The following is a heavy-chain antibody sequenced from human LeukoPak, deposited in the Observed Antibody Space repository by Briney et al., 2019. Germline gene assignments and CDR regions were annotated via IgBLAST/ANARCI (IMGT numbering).Heavy chain of an antibody. Sequence: SVKVSCKASGYTFTSYAMHWVRQAPGQGLEWMGGITAIFRTTNYAQKFQGRVTITADESMSTVYMELSSLRSEDTAVYYCARHSGYHSTMYLDYWGQGTLVTVSS. CDR2: ITAIFRTT. CDR3: ARHSGYHSTMYLDY. V-gene: IGHV1-69*13. CDR1: GYTFTSYA. D-gene: IGHD3-22*01. J-gene: IGHJ4*02.